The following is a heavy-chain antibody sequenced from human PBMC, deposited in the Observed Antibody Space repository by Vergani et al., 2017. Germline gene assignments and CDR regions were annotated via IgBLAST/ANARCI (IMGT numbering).Heavy chain of an antibody. CDR3: ARKHPYCSSTSCYAFDY. CDR1: GYTFTSYS. V-gene: IGHV1-46*01. Sequence: QVQLVQSGAEVKKPGASVKVSCKASGYTFTSYSMPWVRQAPGQGLEWMGIINPSGGSTSYAQKFQGRVTMTRETATSTVYMELSSLRSEDTAVYYCARKHPYCSSTSCYAFDYWGQGTLVTVSS. J-gene: IGHJ4*02. CDR2: INPSGGST. D-gene: IGHD2-2*01.